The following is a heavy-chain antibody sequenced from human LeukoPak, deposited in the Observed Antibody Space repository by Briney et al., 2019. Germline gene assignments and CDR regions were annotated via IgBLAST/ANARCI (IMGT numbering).Heavy chain of an antibody. J-gene: IGHJ3*02. CDR3: ARGGPSILVVVAAQYDAFDI. CDR1: GGTFSSYA. Sequence: SVKVSCKASGGTFSSYAISWVRQAPGQGLEWMGGIIPIFGTANYAQKFQGRVTITADESTSTAYMELGSLRSEDTAVYYCARGGPSILVVVAAQYDAFDIRGQGTMVTVSS. CDR2: IIPIFGTA. V-gene: IGHV1-69*13. D-gene: IGHD2-15*01.